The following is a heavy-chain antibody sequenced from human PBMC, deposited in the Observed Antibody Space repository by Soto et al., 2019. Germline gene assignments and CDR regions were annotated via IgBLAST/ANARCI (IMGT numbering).Heavy chain of an antibody. CDR2: IDSSSGYI. Sequence: PGGSLRLSCVASGFTFSTYAMNWVRQAPGKGLEWVSSIDSSSGYIYYADALNGRFTISRDNAKNSLYLQMNSLRAEDTAVYYSARDPVNHPSRLDVWVQGTTATVYS. V-gene: IGHV3-21*01. J-gene: IGHJ6*02. CDR3: ARDPVNHPSRLDV. CDR1: GFTFSTYA. D-gene: IGHD3-16*02.